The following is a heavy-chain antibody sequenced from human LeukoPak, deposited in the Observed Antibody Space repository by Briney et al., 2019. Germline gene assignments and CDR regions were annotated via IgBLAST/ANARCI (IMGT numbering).Heavy chain of an antibody. J-gene: IGHJ3*02. Sequence: GGSLRLSCAASGFTFSSDAMSWVRQAPGKGLEWVAVISFDGSNKYYADSVKGRFTISRDNAKNSLYLQMNSLRAEDTAVYYCARDHPIGAFDIWGQGTMVTVSS. D-gene: IGHD2-21*01. CDR2: ISFDGSNK. V-gene: IGHV3-30-3*01. CDR1: GFTFSSDA. CDR3: ARDHPIGAFDI.